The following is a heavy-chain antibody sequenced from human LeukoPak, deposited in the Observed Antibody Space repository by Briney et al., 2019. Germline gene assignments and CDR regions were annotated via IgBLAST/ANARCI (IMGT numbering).Heavy chain of an antibody. CDR1: GGSFSGYH. CDR2: INPSGST. CDR3: ARGRHDITMIVVVMTSVSYYLDV. J-gene: IGHJ6*03. Sequence: KPSETLSLTCAVYGGSFSGYHWTWIRQSPGKGLEWIGDINPSGSTYYNPSLKSRLTISVDTSKNQFSLKLRPVTAADTAVYYCARGRHDITMIVVVMTSVSYYLDVWGKGTTVTVS. V-gene: IGHV4-34*01. D-gene: IGHD3-22*01.